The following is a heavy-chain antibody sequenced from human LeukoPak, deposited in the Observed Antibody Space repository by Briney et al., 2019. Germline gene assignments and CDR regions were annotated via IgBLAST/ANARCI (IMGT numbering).Heavy chain of an antibody. CDR3: ARDLGYSSSEYYFDY. J-gene: IGHJ4*02. CDR1: GXTFTGYY. D-gene: IGHD6-6*01. V-gene: IGHV1-2*02. CDR2: INPNSGGT. Sequence: AASVKVSCXASGXTFTGYYMHWVRQAPGQGLEWMGWINPNSGGTNYAQKFQGRVTMTRDTSISTAYMELSRLRSDDTAVYYCARDLGYSSSEYYFDYWGQGTLVTVSS.